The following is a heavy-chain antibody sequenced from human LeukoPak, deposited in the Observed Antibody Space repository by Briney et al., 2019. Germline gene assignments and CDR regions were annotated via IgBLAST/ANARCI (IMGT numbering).Heavy chain of an antibody. V-gene: IGHV4-4*02. D-gene: IGHD5-18*01. CDR3: ESGTPQLWSSF. Sequence: PSETLSLTCAVSGGSISGSNWWSWVRQAPGKGLEWIGEIYHSGSPNYNPSLKSRVTISVDKSKNQLSLRLNSVTAADTAVYYCESGTPQLWSSFWGQGTLVTVSS. CDR2: IYHSGSP. J-gene: IGHJ4*02. CDR1: GGSISGSNW.